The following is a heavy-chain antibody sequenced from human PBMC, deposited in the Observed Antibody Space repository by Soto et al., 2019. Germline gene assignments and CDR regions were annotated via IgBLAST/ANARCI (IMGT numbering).Heavy chain of an antibody. CDR1: GFTFSSYG. CDR3: ARSRSVAGDY. D-gene: IGHD6-19*01. J-gene: IGHJ4*02. V-gene: IGHV3-33*01. CDR2: IWYDGSNK. Sequence: QVQLVESGGGVVQPGRSLRLSCAASGFTFSSYGMHWVRQAPGKGLESVAVIWYDGSNKYYADSVKGRFTISRDNSKNTLYLQMNSLRAEDTAVYYCARSRSVAGDYWGQGTLVTVSS.